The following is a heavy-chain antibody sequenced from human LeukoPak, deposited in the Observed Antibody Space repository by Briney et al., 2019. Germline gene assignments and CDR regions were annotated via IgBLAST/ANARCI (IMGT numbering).Heavy chain of an antibody. CDR2: IYYSGST. D-gene: IGHD3-3*01. Sequence: KPSETLSLTCTVSGGSISSYYWSWIRQPPGKGLEWIGYIYYSGSTNYNPSLKSRVTISVDTSKNQFSLKLSSVTAADTAVYYCATLLSYYDFWSGSHVDYWGQGTLVTVSS. CDR1: GGSISSYY. CDR3: ATLLSYYDFWSGSHVDY. J-gene: IGHJ4*02. V-gene: IGHV4-59*01.